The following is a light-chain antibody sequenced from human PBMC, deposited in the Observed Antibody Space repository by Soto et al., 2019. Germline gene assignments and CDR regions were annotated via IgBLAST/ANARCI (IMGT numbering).Light chain of an antibody. J-gene: IGLJ2*01. CDR2: SNN. V-gene: IGLV1-44*01. CDR3: AAWDDSLNGVV. CDR1: SSNIGSNT. Sequence: QSVLTQPPSASGTPVQRVTISCSGSSSNIGSNTVNWYQQLPGTAPKLLIYSNNQRPSGVPDRFSGSKSGTSASLAISGLQSEDEADYYCAAWDDSLNGVVFGGGTPLTVL.